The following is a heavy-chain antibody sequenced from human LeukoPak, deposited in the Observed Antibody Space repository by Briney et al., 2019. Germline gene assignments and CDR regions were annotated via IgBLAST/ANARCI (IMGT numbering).Heavy chain of an antibody. V-gene: IGHV4-39*07. J-gene: IGHJ4*02. CDR3: ARGEWGYYDSSGNNHFDY. Sequence: SETLSLTCTVSGGSISSSSYYWGWIRQPPGKGLEWIGSIYYSGSTYYNPSLKSRVTISVDTSKNQFSLKLSSVTAADTAVYYCARGEWGYYDSSGNNHFDYWGQGTLVTVSS. D-gene: IGHD3-22*01. CDR1: GGSISSSSYY. CDR2: IYYSGST.